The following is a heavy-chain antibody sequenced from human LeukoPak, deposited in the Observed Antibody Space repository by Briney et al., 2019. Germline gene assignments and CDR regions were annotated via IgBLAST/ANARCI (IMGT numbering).Heavy chain of an antibody. Sequence: GASVKVSCKASGGTFSSYAISWVRQAPGQGLEWMGWINPNSGGTNYAQKFQGRVTMTRDTSISTAYMELSRLRSDDTAVYYCASNLDTAMVTFDYWGQGTLVTVSS. D-gene: IGHD5-18*01. CDR3: ASNLDTAMVTFDY. V-gene: IGHV1-2*02. CDR2: INPNSGGT. J-gene: IGHJ4*02. CDR1: GGTFSSYA.